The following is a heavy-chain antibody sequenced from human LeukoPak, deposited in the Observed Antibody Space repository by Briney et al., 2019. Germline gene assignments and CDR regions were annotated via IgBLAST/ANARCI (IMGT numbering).Heavy chain of an antibody. CDR1: GFTFSSYT. CDR3: ARDRNYDYIWGSYRPDYFDY. V-gene: IGHV3-21*01. D-gene: IGHD3-16*02. CDR2: ISSSSSYI. J-gene: IGHJ4*02. Sequence: PGGSLRLSCAASGFTFSSYTMNWVRQAPGKGLEWVSSISSSSSYIYYADSVKGRFTISRDNAKNSLYLQMNSLRAEDTAVYYCARDRNYDYIWGSYRPDYFDYWGQGPWSPSPQ.